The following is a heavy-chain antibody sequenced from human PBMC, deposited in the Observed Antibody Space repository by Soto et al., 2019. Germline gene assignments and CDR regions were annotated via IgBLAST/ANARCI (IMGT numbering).Heavy chain of an antibody. CDR3: VKLHGEYYYGSGSQTWDY. CDR2: ISGGGGST. V-gene: IGHV3-23*01. Sequence: PGGSLRLSCAASGLTFSSYAMSWVRQAPGKGLEWVSAISGGGGSTYYADSVRGRFTISRDNSKNTLYLQMNSLRAEDTAVYYCVKLHGEYYYGSGSQTWDYWGQGTLVTVSS. J-gene: IGHJ4*01. D-gene: IGHD3-10*01. CDR1: GLTFSSYA.